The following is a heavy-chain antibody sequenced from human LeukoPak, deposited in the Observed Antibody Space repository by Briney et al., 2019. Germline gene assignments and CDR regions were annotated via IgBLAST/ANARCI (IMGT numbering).Heavy chain of an antibody. CDR2: ISYDGSNK. CDR3: AKDQGREGCFDY. Sequence: GGSLRLSCAASGFTFDEYGMSWVRHAPGKGLEWVAVISYDGSNKYYADSVKGRFTISRDNSKNTLYLQMNSLRAEDTAVYYCAKDQGREGCFDYWGQGTLVTVSS. CDR1: GFTFDEYG. V-gene: IGHV3-30*18. D-gene: IGHD5-24*01. J-gene: IGHJ4*02.